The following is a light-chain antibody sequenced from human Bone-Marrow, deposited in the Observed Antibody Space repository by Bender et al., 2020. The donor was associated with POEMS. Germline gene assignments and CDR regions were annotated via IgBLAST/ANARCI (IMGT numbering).Light chain of an antibody. CDR1: DLGDKY. CDR2: QDT. CDR3: KAWDTYSVI. Sequence: SYEVTQPPSVSVSPGQTASITCSGDDLGDKYVAWYQQKPCQSPVLVIYQDTKRPSGIPERFSGSNSGNTATLTISGSQAMDEDDYYCKAWDTYSVIFGGGTKLTVL. J-gene: IGLJ2*01. V-gene: IGLV3-1*01.